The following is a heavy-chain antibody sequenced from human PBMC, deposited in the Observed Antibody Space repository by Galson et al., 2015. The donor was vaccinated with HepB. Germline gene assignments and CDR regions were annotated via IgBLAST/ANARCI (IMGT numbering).Heavy chain of an antibody. V-gene: IGHV1-69*13. CDR2: IIPIFGTA. D-gene: IGHD3/OR15-3a*01. Sequence: SVKVSCKASGGTFSSYAISWVRQAPGQGLEWMGGIIPIFGTANYAQKFQGRVTITADESTSTAYMELSSLRSEDTAVYYCATQGVIGRGFEMDVWGQGTTVTVSS. J-gene: IGHJ6*02. CDR1: GGTFSSYA. CDR3: ATQGVIGRGFEMDV.